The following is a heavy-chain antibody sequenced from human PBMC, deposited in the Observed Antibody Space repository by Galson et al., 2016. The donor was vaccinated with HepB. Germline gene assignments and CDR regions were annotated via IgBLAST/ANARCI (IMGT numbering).Heavy chain of an antibody. Sequence: SLRLSCAASGFTFSSYSMNWVRQAPGKGLEWVSSISSSSNYIYYADSVKGRFTISRDNAKNSLYLQMDSLRAEDTAVYYCARDPRLRNWNYDGRYSYYMDVWGKGTTVNVSS. CDR1: GFTFSSYS. J-gene: IGHJ6*03. D-gene: IGHD1-7*01. CDR2: ISSSSNYI. CDR3: ARDPRLRNWNYDGRYSYYMDV. V-gene: IGHV3-21*01.